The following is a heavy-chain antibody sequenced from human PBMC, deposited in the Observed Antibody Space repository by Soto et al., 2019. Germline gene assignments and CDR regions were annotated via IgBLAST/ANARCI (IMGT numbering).Heavy chain of an antibody. CDR2: MYNTGST. CDR1: GGSISGYY. Sequence: QVQLQESGPGLVKPSETLSLTCTVSGGSISGYYWSWIRQPPGKGLEWIGYMYNTGSTVYNPSFQSRVTIPVDTSQIQFSLKLNSVPAADTAVYYCARDLWGYCGTDCYPLDVWGQGTTVTVSS. J-gene: IGHJ6*02. CDR3: ARDLWGYCGTDCYPLDV. V-gene: IGHV4-59*01. D-gene: IGHD2-21*02.